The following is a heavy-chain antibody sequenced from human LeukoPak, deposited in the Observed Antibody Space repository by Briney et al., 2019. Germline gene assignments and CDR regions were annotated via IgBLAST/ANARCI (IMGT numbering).Heavy chain of an antibody. CDR3: ASGSYSLDAFDI. D-gene: IGHD1-26*01. CDR1: GYTFTIYG. J-gene: IGHJ3*02. V-gene: IGHV1-18*01. Sequence: ASVKLSFKASGYTFTIYGIRWVRQPPGQGREGMGWISAYNGNTNYAQKLQRRATMPPHTSTSTAYMELRSLTSDDTAVYYCASGSYSLDAFDIWGQGTMVTVSS. CDR2: ISAYNGNT.